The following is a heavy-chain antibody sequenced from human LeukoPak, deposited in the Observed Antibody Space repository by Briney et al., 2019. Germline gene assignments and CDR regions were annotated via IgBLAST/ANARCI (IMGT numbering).Heavy chain of an antibody. CDR3: VREYSSSSGRAFDI. D-gene: IGHD6-6*01. CDR2: ISTDGSST. Sequence: GGSLTLSCAASGFTFSSYWMHWVRQAPGKGLVWVSRISTDGSSTNSADSVKGRLTISRDNAKNTLYLQMNSLRAEDTAVYYCVREYSSSSGRAFDIWGQGTMVTVSP. CDR1: GFTFSSYW. J-gene: IGHJ3*02. V-gene: IGHV3-74*01.